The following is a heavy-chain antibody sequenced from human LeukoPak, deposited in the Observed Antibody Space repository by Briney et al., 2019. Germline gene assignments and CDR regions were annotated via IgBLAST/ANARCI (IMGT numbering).Heavy chain of an antibody. CDR3: AATDVLIRNWFDP. Sequence: GGSLRLSCAASGFRFSSYGMHWVRQAPGKGLDWVAYIRYDGINEYYADSVKGRFTISRDLSKNTLFLQMNSLRPEDTAVYYCAATDVLIRNWFDPWGQGTLVTVSS. D-gene: IGHD2-8*02. J-gene: IGHJ5*02. V-gene: IGHV3-30*02. CDR1: GFRFSSYG. CDR2: IRYDGINE.